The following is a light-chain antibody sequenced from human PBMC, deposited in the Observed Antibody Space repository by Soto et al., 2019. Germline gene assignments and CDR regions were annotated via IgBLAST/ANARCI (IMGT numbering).Light chain of an antibody. V-gene: IGKV3-20*01. CDR3: QQYGSSRT. CDR1: QSVSSSY. CDR2: GAS. J-gene: IGKJ1*01. Sequence: ELVLTQSAGTLSLSPGERATLSCRASQSVSSSYLAWYQQKPGQAPRLLIYGASSRATGIPDRFSGSGSGTDFTLTISRLEPEDFAVYYCQQYGSSRTFGQGTRWIS.